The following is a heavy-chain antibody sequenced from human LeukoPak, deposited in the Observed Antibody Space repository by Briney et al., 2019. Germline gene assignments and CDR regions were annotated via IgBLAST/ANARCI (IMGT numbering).Heavy chain of an antibody. D-gene: IGHD3-16*02. J-gene: IGHJ5*02. CDR2: IYYSGST. V-gene: IGHV4-59*01. CDR3: ARVVADYVWGSYRRNWFDP. Sequence: SETLSLTCTVSGGSISSYYWSWIRQPPGKGLEWIGYIYYSGSTNYNPSLKSRVTISVDTSKNQFSLKLSSVTAADTAVYYCARVVADYVWGSYRRNWFDPWGQGTLVTVSP. CDR1: GGSISSYY.